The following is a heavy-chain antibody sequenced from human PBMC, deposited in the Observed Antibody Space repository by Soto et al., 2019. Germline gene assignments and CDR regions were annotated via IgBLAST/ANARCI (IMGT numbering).Heavy chain of an antibody. Sequence: QVQLVQSGAEVKKPGASVKVSCKTSGYNFTSYDLSWVRQAAGQGLEWMGWMNPDSGSTGYAQNFQGRVTMTRNTAMSTAYIELSSLRSEYTAVYYCSRVSRGPLTTFGVIIRYYFGSWGQGTLVTVSS. CDR2: MNPDSGST. CDR1: GYNFTSYD. D-gene: IGHD3-3*01. J-gene: IGHJ4*02. V-gene: IGHV1-8*01. CDR3: SRVSRGPLTTFGVIIRYYFGS.